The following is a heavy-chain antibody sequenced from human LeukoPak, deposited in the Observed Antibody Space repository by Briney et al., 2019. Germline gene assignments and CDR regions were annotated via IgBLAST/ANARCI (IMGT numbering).Heavy chain of an antibody. V-gene: IGHV3-23*01. J-gene: IGHJ4*02. D-gene: IGHD2-15*01. Sequence: PGGSLRLSCAASGFTFSTYAMTWVRQAPGKGLEWVSLISRGGDVTYYADSVKGRFTTSRDSSKNTLYLQMHSLRAEDTAVYYCATLPPTLDYWGQGTLVTVSS. CDR2: ISRGGDVT. CDR1: GFTFSTYA. CDR3: ATLPPTLDY.